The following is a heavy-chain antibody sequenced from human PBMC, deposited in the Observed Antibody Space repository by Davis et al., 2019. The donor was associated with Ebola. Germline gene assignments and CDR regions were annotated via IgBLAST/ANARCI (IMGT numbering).Heavy chain of an antibody. D-gene: IGHD2-2*01. V-gene: IGHV3-21*01. CDR3: ARGEEDIVVLGDH. Sequence: SVKGRFTISRDNTKNSLYLQMDSLRAEDTAVYYCARGEEDIVVLGDHWGQGTLVTVSS. J-gene: IGHJ4*02.